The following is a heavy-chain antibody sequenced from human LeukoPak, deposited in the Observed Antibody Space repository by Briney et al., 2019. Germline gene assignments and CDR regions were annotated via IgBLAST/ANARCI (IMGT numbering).Heavy chain of an antibody. CDR2: TSSSGSNI. D-gene: IGHD3-22*01. J-gene: IGHJ4*02. Sequence: GGSLRLSCAASGFTFSDYYMSWIRQAPGKGLEGVSYTSSSGSNIYYADSVKGRFTIARDNAKNSLYLQMNSLRAEDTAVYYCARELEYYYDSSEPNYFDYWGQGTLVTVSS. V-gene: IGHV3-11*01. CDR1: GFTFSDYY. CDR3: ARELEYYYDSSEPNYFDY.